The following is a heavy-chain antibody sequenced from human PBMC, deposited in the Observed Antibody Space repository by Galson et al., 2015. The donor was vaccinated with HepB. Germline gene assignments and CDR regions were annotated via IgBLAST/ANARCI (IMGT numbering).Heavy chain of an antibody. Sequence: SLRLSCAASGFTFSSYSMSWVRQAPGKGLVWVSRINSDGSSTSYADSVKGRFTISRDNAKNTLYLQMNSLRAEDTAVYYCASWPPHYGDNYYYYGMDVWGQGTTVTVSS. CDR3: ASWPPHYGDNYYYYGMDV. CDR1: GFTFSSYS. V-gene: IGHV3-74*01. J-gene: IGHJ6*02. CDR2: INSDGSST. D-gene: IGHD4-17*01.